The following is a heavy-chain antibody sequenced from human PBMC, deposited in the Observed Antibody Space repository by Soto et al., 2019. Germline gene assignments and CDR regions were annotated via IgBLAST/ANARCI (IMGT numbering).Heavy chain of an antibody. CDR1: GFTVSSNY. CDR2: IYSGGST. Sequence: GGSLRLSCAASGFTVSSNYMSRVRQAPGKGQEWVSVIYSGGSTYYADSVKGRFTISRDNSKNTLYLQMNSLRAEDTAVYYCSGVVVITPDLQIDYWGQGTLVTVSS. D-gene: IGHD3-22*01. CDR3: SGVVVITPDLQIDY. J-gene: IGHJ4*02. V-gene: IGHV3-53*01.